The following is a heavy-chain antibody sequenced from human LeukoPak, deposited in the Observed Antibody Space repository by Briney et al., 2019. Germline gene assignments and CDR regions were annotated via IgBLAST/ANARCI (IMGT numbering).Heavy chain of an antibody. D-gene: IGHD3-3*01. CDR1: GGTFSSYT. CDR3: ARDAAFGGIFDY. V-gene: IGHV1-69*02. J-gene: IGHJ4*02. CDR2: IIPILGIA. Sequence: SVKVSCKASGGTFSSYTISWVRQAPGQGLEWMGRIIPILGIANYAQKFQGRVTITTDKSTSTAYMELSSLRSEDTAVYYCARDAAFGGIFDYWGQGTLVTVSS.